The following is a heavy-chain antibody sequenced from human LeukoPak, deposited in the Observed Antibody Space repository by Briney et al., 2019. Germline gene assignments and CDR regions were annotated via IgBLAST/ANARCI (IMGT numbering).Heavy chain of an antibody. CDR2: IYYSGST. CDR3: ARGTVDTAIDY. J-gene: IGHJ4*02. D-gene: IGHD5-18*01. V-gene: IGHV4-59*08. CDR1: GGFISSSY. Sequence: SETLSLTCTVSGGFISSSYCSWIRQPPGKGLEWIGYIYYSGSTNYNPSLKSRVTISADTSKNQLSLRLSSVTAADTAVYYCARGTVDTAIDYWGQGTLVTVSS.